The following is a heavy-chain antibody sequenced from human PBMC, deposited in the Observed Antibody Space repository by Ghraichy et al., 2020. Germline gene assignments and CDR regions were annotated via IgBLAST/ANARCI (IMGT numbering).Heavy chain of an antibody. Sequence: SQTLSLTCTVSGVSISSTNYYWGWIRQPPGKGLEWIESTYYSGKTYYNPSLRRRVTISVDTSKNQFSLKLSSVTAADTAIYYCASPLGAYCGGDCGPDDAFDIWRQVTMVTVSS. CDR3: ASPLGAYCGGDCGPDDAFDI. D-gene: IGHD2-21*02. CDR1: GVSISSTNYY. J-gene: IGHJ3*02. V-gene: IGHV4-39*01. CDR2: TYYSGKT.